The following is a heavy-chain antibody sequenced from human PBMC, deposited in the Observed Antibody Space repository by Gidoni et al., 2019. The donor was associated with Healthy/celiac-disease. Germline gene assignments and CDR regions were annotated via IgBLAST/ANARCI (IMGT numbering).Heavy chain of an antibody. Sequence: QVQLVESGGGVVQPGRSLRLSCAASGFTFSSYGMHWVRQAPGKGLEWVAVISYDGSNKYYADSVKGRFTISRDNSKNTLYLQMNSLRAEDTAVYYCANAYYYDSSGYLGYWGQGTLVTVSS. J-gene: IGHJ4*02. CDR2: ISYDGSNK. D-gene: IGHD3-22*01. CDR3: ANAYYYDSSGYLGY. V-gene: IGHV3-30*18. CDR1: GFTFSSYG.